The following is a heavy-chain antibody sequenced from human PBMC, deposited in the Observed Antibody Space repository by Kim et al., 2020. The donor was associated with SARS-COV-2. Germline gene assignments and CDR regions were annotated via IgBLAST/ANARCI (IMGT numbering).Heavy chain of an antibody. Sequence: SETLSLTCAVYGETFTGYYWSWIRQSPGKGLEWIGEINHIGSINYNPSLKSRVIISVDTSKNQFSLKGMSVNVTDTAVYYCARSGYCATTHCLRGNWFDPWGQGTRVTVFS. J-gene: IGHJ5*02. V-gene: IGHV4-34*01. D-gene: IGHD2-15*01. CDR1: GETFTGYY. CDR2: INHIGSI. CDR3: ARSGYCATTHCLRGNWFDP.